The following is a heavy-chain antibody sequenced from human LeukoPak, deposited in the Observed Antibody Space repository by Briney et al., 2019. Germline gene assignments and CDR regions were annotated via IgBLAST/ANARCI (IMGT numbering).Heavy chain of an antibody. CDR1: GFTFSSYS. CDR3: RGYCSSTSCPGDY. J-gene: IGHJ4*02. D-gene: IGHD2-2*01. CDR2: ISSSSSYI. Sequence: GGSLRLSCAASGFTFSSYSMNWVRQAPGKGLEWVSSISSSSSYIYYADSVKGRFTISRDNAKNSLYLQMNSLRAEGTAVYYCRGYCSSTSCPGDYWGQGTLVTVSS. V-gene: IGHV3-21*01.